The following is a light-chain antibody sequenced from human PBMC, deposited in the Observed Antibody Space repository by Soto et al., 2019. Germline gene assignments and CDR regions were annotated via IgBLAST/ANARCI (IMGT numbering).Light chain of an antibody. CDR2: EVS. CDR1: SSDVGSYNL. J-gene: IGLJ3*02. V-gene: IGLV2-23*02. Sequence: QSVLTQPASVSGSPGQSITISCTGTSSDVGSYNLVSWYQQHPGKAPKLMIYEVSKRPSGVSNRFSGSKSDNTASLTIAGLQAEVEADYYCCSYAGSSTGVFGGGTKVTVL. CDR3: CSYAGSSTGV.